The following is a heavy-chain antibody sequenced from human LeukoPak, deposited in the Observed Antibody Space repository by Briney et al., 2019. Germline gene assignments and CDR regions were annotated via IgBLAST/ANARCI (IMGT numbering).Heavy chain of an antibody. J-gene: IGHJ4*02. Sequence: PGVSLRLSCTASGFTFSSYGMHWVRHAPGKGLEWVAVIWYDGSNQQYADSVKGRFTISRDNSGNTVVLQMNSLRPEDTAVYYCAKGDSYHPFEHWGLGTLVTVSS. CDR1: GFTFSSYG. V-gene: IGHV3-33*06. D-gene: IGHD3-16*02. CDR2: IWYDGSNQ. CDR3: AKGDSYHPFEH.